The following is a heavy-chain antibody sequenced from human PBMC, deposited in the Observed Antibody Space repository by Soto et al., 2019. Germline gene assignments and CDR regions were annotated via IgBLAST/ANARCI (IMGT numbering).Heavy chain of an antibody. D-gene: IGHD6-13*01. V-gene: IGHV4-31*03. J-gene: IGHJ4*02. Sequence: QVQLQESGPGLVKPSQTLSLTCTFSGGCISSGGYYWSWVRQQPGKGLEWIGYIYYSGSTYYNPSLRSRVTISVDTSKNQFSLKLSSVTAADTAVYYCATSFGVAAAGPFYYWGQGTLVTVSS. CDR1: GGCISSGGYY. CDR2: IYYSGST. CDR3: ATSFGVAAAGPFYY.